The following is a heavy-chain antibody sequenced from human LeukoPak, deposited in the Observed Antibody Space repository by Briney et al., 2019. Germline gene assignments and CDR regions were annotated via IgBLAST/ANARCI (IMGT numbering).Heavy chain of an antibody. CDR1: GGSISSSSYY. V-gene: IGHV4-39*01. CDR3: ARYSRFTKSFNYTQRTGRVADYFDY. Sequence: PSETLSLTCTVSGGSISSSSYYWGWIRQSPGKGLEWIGSIYYSGSTYYNPSLKSRVTISVDTSKNQFSLKLSSVTAADTAVYYCARYSRFTKSFNYTQRTGRVADYFDYWGQGTLVTVSS. D-gene: IGHD4-11*01. J-gene: IGHJ4*02. CDR2: IYYSGST.